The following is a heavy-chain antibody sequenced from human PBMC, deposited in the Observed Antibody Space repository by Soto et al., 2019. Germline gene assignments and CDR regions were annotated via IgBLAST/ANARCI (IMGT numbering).Heavy chain of an antibody. J-gene: IGHJ4*02. CDR2: IIPILGIA. CDR3: ARGPGIAARLFE. V-gene: IGHV1-69*02. Sequence: QVQLVQSGAEVKKPGSSVKVSCKASGGTFSSYTISWVRQAPGQGLEWMGRIIPILGIANYAQKFQGRVTITADKSTSTAYMELSSLRSEDTAVYYCARGPGIAARLFEWGQGTLVTVSS. CDR1: GGTFSSYT. D-gene: IGHD6-6*01.